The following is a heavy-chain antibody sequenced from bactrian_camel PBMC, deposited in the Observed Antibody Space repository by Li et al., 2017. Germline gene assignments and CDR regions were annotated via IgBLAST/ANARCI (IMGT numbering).Heavy chain of an antibody. CDR3: ASRAFNTVYYWDNY. J-gene: IGHJ4*01. D-gene: IGHD3*01. Sequence: QLVESGGVSVQSGGSLRLSCAASGSYPYSYCMGWFRQAPGKEREGVAAIEIDGSTTYADFVKGRFTISRDNAKNTLYLQLNSLKTEDTAMYYCASRAFNTVYYWDNYWGQGTQVTVS. V-gene: IGHV3S67*01. CDR2: IEIDGST. CDR1: GSYPYSYC.